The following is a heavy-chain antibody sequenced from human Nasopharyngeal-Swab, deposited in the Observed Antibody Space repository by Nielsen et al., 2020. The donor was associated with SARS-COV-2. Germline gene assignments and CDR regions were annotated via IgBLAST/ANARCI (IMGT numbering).Heavy chain of an antibody. CDR3: ATYSGTYYWYFDL. CDR1: GGSISSSSYY. Sequence: SETLSLTCTVSGGSISSSSYYWNWIRQRPGKGLEWIGYVYYGGSTEYNPSLKSRVTISSDTSKNQFSLKLNSVTAADTAIYYCATYSGTYYWYFDLWGRGTQVTVSS. CDR2: VYYGGST. D-gene: IGHD1-26*01. J-gene: IGHJ2*01. V-gene: IGHV4-31*03.